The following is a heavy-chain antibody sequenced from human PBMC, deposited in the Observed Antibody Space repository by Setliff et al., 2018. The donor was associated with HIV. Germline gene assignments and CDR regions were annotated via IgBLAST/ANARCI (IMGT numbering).Heavy chain of an antibody. V-gene: IGHV4-61*09. J-gene: IGHJ4*02. CDR2: IYTSGST. D-gene: IGHD3-22*01. CDR3: ARAPGAYYYDSSGYPIGIRFDY. Sequence: PSETLSLTCTVSGGSISSGSYYWSWMRQPAGKGLEWIGHIYTSGSTNYNPSLKSRVTMSVDTSKNQFSLKLSSVTAADTAVYYCARAPGAYYYDSSGYPIGIRFDYWGQGTLVTVSS. CDR1: GGSISSGSYY.